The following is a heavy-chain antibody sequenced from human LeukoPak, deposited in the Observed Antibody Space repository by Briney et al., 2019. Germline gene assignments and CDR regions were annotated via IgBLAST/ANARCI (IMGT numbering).Heavy chain of an antibody. Sequence: GGTLRLSCAASGFTFSSYGMSWVRQAPGKGLEWVSAISGSGGSTYYADSMKGRFTISRDNSKNTLYLQMNSLRAEDTAVYYCAKFYNWWYYYYMDVWGKGTTVTISS. D-gene: IGHD5-24*01. CDR2: ISGSGGST. CDR3: AKFYNWWYYYYMDV. V-gene: IGHV3-23*01. CDR1: GFTFSSYG. J-gene: IGHJ6*03.